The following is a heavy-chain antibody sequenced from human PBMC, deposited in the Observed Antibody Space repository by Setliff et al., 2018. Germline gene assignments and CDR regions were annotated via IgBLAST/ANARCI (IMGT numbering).Heavy chain of an antibody. CDR2: TIPMFGTR. D-gene: IGHD3-22*01. V-gene: IGHV1-69*05. Sequence: ASVKVSCKASGGTFSNYGISWVRQAPGQGLEWMGGTIPMFGTRNYARKFQGRVTIITDESTSTAYLQLTSLGSEDTAVYYCVREGVDSRSSTDYRYYMDVWGKGTTVTVSS. CDR3: VREGVDSRSSTDYRYYMDV. J-gene: IGHJ6*03. CDR1: GGTFSNYG.